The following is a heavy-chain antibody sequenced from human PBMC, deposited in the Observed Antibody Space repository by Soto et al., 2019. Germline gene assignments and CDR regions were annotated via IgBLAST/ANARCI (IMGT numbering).Heavy chain of an antibody. V-gene: IGHV3-48*01. J-gene: IGHJ3*01. CDR3: ARDQLYYNDISGRPLNAFDV. CDR1: GFTFRNYG. CDR2: IGIGSSTK. D-gene: IGHD3-22*01. Sequence: GGSLRLSCAASGFTFRNYGMNWVRQAPGKGLEWVSYIGIGSSTKYYADYVKGRITISRDNAKNSLFLQMNSLRAEDTAVYYFARDQLYYNDISGRPLNAFDVWGQGTMVTVSS.